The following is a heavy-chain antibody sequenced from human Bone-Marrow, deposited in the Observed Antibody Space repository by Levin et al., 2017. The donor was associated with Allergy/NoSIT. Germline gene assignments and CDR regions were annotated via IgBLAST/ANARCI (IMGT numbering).Heavy chain of an antibody. CDR2: INHSGST. Sequence: SQTLSLTCAVYGGSFSGYYWSWIRQPPGKGLEWIGEINHSGSTNYNPSLKSRVTISVDTSKNQFSLKLSSVTAADTAVYYCASKGRGLYLGGAFDIWGQGTMVTVSS. CDR3: ASKGRGLYLGGAFDI. J-gene: IGHJ3*02. V-gene: IGHV4-34*01. D-gene: IGHD2-2*02. CDR1: GGSFSGYY.